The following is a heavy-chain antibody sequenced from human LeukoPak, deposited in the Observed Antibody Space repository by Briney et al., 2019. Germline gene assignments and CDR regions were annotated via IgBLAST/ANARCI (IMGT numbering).Heavy chain of an antibody. J-gene: IGHJ3*02. V-gene: IGHV1-8*01. CDR3: ARPGGYYDSSGYYYDAFDI. Sequence: ASVKVSCKASGYTFTSYDINWVRQATGQGLEWMGWMNPNSGNTGYAQKFQGRVTMTRNTSISTAYMELSSLRSEDTAVYYCARPGGYYDSSGYYYDAFDIWGQGTMSPSLQ. D-gene: IGHD3-22*01. CDR2: MNPNSGNT. CDR1: GYTFTSYD.